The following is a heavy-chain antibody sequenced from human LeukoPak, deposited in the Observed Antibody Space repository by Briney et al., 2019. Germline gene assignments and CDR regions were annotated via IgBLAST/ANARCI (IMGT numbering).Heavy chain of an antibody. CDR1: GYSFTSYW. V-gene: IGHV5-51*01. CDR2: IYPGDSDT. CDR3: ARAVDYSNSGYYYYMDV. D-gene: IGHD4-11*01. Sequence: PGESLKISCKGSGYSFTSYWIGWVRQMPGKGLEWMGIIYPGDSDTTYSPSFQGQVTISADKSISTAYLQWSSLKASDTAMYYCARAVDYSNSGYYYYMDVWGKGTTVTVSS. J-gene: IGHJ6*03.